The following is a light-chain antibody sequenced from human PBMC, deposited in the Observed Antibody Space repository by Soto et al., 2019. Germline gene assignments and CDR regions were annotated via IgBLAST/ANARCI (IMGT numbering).Light chain of an antibody. CDR2: EVS. CDR3: SSYASTNTLI. Sequence: QSALTQPASVSGSPGQSITISCTGTSSDIGGYRYVSWYQQHPGKAPKLMIHEVSNRPSGVSSRFSGSKSGNTASLTIFGLQAEDEADYYCSSYASTNTLIFGGGTKLTV. J-gene: IGLJ2*01. V-gene: IGLV2-14*03. CDR1: SSDIGGYRY.